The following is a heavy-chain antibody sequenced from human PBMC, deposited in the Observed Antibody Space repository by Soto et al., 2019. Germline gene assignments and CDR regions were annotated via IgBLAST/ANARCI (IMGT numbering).Heavy chain of an antibody. CDR2: ISYDGSNK. CDR3: AKERYDSSATEGVHFDY. J-gene: IGHJ4*02. V-gene: IGHV3-30*18. D-gene: IGHD3-22*01. Sequence: GGSLRLSCAASGFTFSSYGMHWVRQAPGKGLEWVAVISYDGSNKYYADSVKGRFTISRDNSKNTLYLQMNSLRAEDTAVYYCAKERYDSSATEGVHFDYWGQGTLVTVSS. CDR1: GFTFSSYG.